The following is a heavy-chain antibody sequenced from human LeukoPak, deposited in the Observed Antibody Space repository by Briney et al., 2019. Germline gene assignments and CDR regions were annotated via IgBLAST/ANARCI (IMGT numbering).Heavy chain of an antibody. V-gene: IGHV1-2*02. CDR2: INPNSDVT. CDR3: ARGRSFGELGVY. Sequence: GASVKVSSKASGYTFTSYGITWVRQAPGQGLEWMGSINPNSDVTNYAQNFQGRVTMTRDTFIRTAYMELSRLTSDDTAVYYCARGRSFGELGVYWGQGTLLTVSS. CDR1: GYTFTSYG. D-gene: IGHD3-10*01. J-gene: IGHJ4*02.